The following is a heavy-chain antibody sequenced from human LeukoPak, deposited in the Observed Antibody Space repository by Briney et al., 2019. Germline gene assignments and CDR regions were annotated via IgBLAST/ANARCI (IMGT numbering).Heavy chain of an antibody. D-gene: IGHD3-22*01. CDR3: ARAMHYYDSSTYD. V-gene: IGHV3-20*04. CDR2: INWNGGTT. Sequence: GGSLRLSCAASGFTFNDYGMSWVRQGPGKGLEWVSGINWNGGTTGYADSVRGRFTISRDNAKNSLYLQMNSLRAEDTALYYCARAMHYYDSSTYDWGPGTLVTVSS. CDR1: GFTFNDYG. J-gene: IGHJ4*02.